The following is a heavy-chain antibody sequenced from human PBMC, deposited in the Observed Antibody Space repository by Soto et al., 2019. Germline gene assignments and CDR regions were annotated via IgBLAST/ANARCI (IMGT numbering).Heavy chain of an antibody. CDR3: ARDFREGRTWETPGEKWFDP. Sequence: ASVKFSCKASGGSFSSSGIIWLRQAPGQGLEWMGWISAYNGNTNYAQKLQGRVTVTTHTSTSSAYMELRSLRSDDTAVYYCARDFREGRTWETPGEKWFDPWGQGTLVTVSS. CDR2: ISAYNGNT. J-gene: IGHJ5*02. V-gene: IGHV1-18*01. CDR1: GGSFSSSG. D-gene: IGHD1-26*01.